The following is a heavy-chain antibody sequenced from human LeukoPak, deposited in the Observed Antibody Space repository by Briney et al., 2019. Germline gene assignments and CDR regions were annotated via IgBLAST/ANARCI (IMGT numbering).Heavy chain of an antibody. CDR1: GGSISGYS. D-gene: IGHD2/OR15-2a*01. V-gene: IGHV4-59*01. J-gene: IGHJ6*03. Sequence: PSETLSLTCTVSGGSISGYSWSWIRQPPGKGLEWIGYTHYSGSSNYNPSLKSRVTISVDTSKNQFSLKVSSVTAADTAVYYCARCGRNNRGYYYTEDWGKGTTVTVSS. CDR3: ARCGRNNRGYYYTED. CDR2: THYSGSS.